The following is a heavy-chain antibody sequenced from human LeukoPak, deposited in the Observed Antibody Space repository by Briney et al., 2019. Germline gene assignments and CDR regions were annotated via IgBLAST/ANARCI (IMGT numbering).Heavy chain of an antibody. D-gene: IGHD2-21*01. CDR3: ARDWGDMGYFDY. V-gene: IGHV3-21*01. CDR1: GFTFSNYA. J-gene: IGHJ4*02. CDR2: ISSSSSYI. Sequence: GGSLRLSCAASGFTFSNYAINWVRQAPGKGLEWVSSISSSSSYIYYADSVKGRFTISRDNAKNSLYLQMNSLRAEDTAVYYCARDWGDMGYFDYWGQGTLVTVSS.